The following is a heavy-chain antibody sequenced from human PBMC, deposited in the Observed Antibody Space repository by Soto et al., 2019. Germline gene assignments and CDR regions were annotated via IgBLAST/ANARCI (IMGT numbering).Heavy chain of an antibody. CDR1: GFTFDDYA. V-gene: IGHV3-9*01. CDR2: ISWNSGSI. CDR3: ATGDYPNY. J-gene: IGHJ4*02. D-gene: IGHD4-17*01. Sequence: DVQLVESGGGLVQPGRSLRLSCAASGFTFDDYAMHWVRQAPGKGLEWVSGISWNSGSIGYADSVKGRFTISRDNAKNSLYLQMNSLRAEDTALYYCATGDYPNYWGQGTLVTVSS.